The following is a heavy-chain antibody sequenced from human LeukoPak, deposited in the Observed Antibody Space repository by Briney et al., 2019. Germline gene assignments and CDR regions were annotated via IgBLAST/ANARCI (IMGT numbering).Heavy chain of an antibody. D-gene: IGHD5-18*01. CDR1: GFTFNTYT. CDR3: ARDGYSYGSDY. J-gene: IGHJ4*02. CDR2: ISGSSGII. Sequence: GGSLRLSCAASGFTFNTYTMNWVRQAPGKGLEWVSYISGSSGIIDYADSVRGRFTISRDNAKNSLYLQMNSLRAEDTAVYYCARDGYSYGSDYWGQGTLVTVSS. V-gene: IGHV3-48*01.